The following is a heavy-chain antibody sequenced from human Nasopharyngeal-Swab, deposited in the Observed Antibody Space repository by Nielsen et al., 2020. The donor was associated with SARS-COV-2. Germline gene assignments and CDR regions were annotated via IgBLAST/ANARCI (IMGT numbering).Heavy chain of an antibody. CDR2: IGTAGDT. D-gene: IGHD3-9*01. V-gene: IGHV3-13*01. Sequence: GESLKISCAASGFTFSSYDMHWVRQATGKGLEWVSAIGTAGDTYYPGSVKGRFTISRENAKNSLYLQMNSLRAGDTAVYYCARAIRGGYDILTGYYNTDYYSDYWGQGTLVTVSS. J-gene: IGHJ4*02. CDR1: GFTFSSYD. CDR3: ARAIRGGYDILTGYYNTDYYSDY.